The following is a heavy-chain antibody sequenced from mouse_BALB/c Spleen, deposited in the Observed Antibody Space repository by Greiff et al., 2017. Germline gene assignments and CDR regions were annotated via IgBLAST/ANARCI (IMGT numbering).Heavy chain of an antibody. CDR1: GFNIKDYY. D-gene: IGHD1-1*01. V-gene: IGHV14-1*02. Sequence: EVQLQQSGAELVRPGALVKLSCKASGFNIKDYYMHWVKQRPEQGLEWIGWIDPENGNTIYDPKFQGKASITADTSSNTAYLQLSSLTSEDTAVYYCARRTTVVEGFAYWGQGTLVTVSA. J-gene: IGHJ3*01. CDR2: IDPENGNT. CDR3: ARRTTVVEGFAY.